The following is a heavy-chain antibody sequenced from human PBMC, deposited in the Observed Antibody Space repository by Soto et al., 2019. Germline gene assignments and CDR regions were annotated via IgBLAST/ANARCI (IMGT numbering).Heavy chain of an antibody. CDR1: GGTFGNFG. V-gene: IGHV1-69*01. Sequence: QMQLVQSGAEVKKPGSSVRVSCKASGGTFGNFGISWVRQAPGQGLEWMGGTIPIFDTPQYAEKFRDRVTISSDATSTAYLELTCLTSEDTATYYCARDREDGSGTQYNWFDSWGQGTLVTFSS. D-gene: IGHD3-10*01. J-gene: IGHJ5*01. CDR2: TIPIFDTP. CDR3: ARDREDGSGTQYNWFDS.